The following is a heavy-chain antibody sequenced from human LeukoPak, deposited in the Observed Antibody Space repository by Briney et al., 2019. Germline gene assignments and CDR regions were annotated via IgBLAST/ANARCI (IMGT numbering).Heavy chain of an antibody. V-gene: IGHV3-23*01. Sequence: GGSLRLSCAASGFTFSKFPMGWVRQAPGRGLEWVSAISASGDVTFYADSLRGRFTISRDNSKSTLYLQMNGLRAEDTAIFYCAKSLYTSATGTGRAFHIWGQGTRVTVSS. CDR3: AKSLYTSATGTGRAFHI. J-gene: IGHJ3*02. CDR1: GFTFSKFP. D-gene: IGHD1-1*01. CDR2: ISASGDVT.